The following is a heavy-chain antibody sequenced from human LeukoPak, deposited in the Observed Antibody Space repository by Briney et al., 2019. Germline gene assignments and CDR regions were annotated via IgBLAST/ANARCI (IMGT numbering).Heavy chain of an antibody. V-gene: IGHV4-34*01. CDR1: GGSFSGYY. Sequence: PSETLSLTCAVDGGSFSGYYWSWIRQPPGKGLEWIGEINHSGSTNYNPSLKSRVTISVDTSKNQFPLKLSSVTAADTAVYYCARGLRYSSSWYHYWGQGTLVTVSS. D-gene: IGHD6-13*01. CDR2: INHSGST. CDR3: ARGLRYSSSWYHY. J-gene: IGHJ4*02.